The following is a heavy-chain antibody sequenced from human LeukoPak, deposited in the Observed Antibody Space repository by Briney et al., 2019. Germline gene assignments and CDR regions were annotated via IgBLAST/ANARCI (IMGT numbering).Heavy chain of an antibody. CDR3: ASPPIAAEGRID. V-gene: IGHV3-66*01. CDR1: GFTVSSNY. CDR2: IYGGGST. D-gene: IGHD6-13*01. Sequence: GGSLRLSCAASGFTVSSNYMSWVRQAPGKGLEWVSVIYGGGSTYYADSVKGRFTISRDNSKNTLYLQMNSLRAEDTAVYYCASPPIAAEGRIDWGQGTLVTVSS. J-gene: IGHJ4*02.